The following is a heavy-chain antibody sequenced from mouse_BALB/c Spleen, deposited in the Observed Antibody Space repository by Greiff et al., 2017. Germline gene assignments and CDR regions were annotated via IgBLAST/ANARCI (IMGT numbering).Heavy chain of an antibody. CDR2: IRLKSDNYET. D-gene: IGHD2-3*01. CDR3: TKIYDGYYGIY. J-gene: IGHJ3*01. V-gene: IGHV6-6*02. Sequence: EVQRVESGGGLVQPGGSMKLSCVASGFTFSSYWMSWVRQSPEKGLEWVAEIRLKSDNYETHYAESVKGKFTISRDDSKSRLYLQMNSLRAEDTGIYYCTKIYDGYYGIYWGQGTLVTVSA. CDR1: GFTFSSYW.